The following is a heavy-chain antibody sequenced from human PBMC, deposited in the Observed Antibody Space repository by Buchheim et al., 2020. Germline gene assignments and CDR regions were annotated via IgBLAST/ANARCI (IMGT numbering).Heavy chain of an antibody. D-gene: IGHD3-10*01. Sequence: EVQLVESGGGLVKPGGSLRLSCAASGFTFSSYSMNWVRQAPGKGLEWVSSISSSSSYIYYADSVKGRFTISRDNAKNSLYLKMKSLRAEDTAVYYCARATLGPGGGLNLDYWGQGTL. J-gene: IGHJ4*02. CDR1: GFTFSSYS. V-gene: IGHV3-21*01. CDR2: ISSSSSYI. CDR3: ARATLGPGGGLNLDY.